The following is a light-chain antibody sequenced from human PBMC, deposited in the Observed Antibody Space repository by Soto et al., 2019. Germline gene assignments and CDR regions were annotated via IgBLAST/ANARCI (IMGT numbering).Light chain of an antibody. CDR2: NEI. CDR3: RVWDSDSDHPV. J-gene: IGLJ2*01. V-gene: IGLV3-21*04. CDR1: NIGSKS. Sequence: SYELTQPPSVSVAPGKTASIPCGGDNIGSKSVHWYQQRPGQAPVLVINNEIDRPSGIPERFSGSNSGNTATLTITRVDAGDEADYYCRVWDSDSDHPVFGGGTQLTVL.